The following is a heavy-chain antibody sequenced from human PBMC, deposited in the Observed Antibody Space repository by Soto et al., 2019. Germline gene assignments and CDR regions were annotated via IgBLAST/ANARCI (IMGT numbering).Heavy chain of an antibody. CDR1: GGSVSSGSYY. V-gene: IGHV4-61*01. CDR2: IYCSGST. CDR3: ARDIFTGYNGPYFDY. J-gene: IGHJ4*02. D-gene: IGHD3-9*01. Sequence: QVQLQESGPGLVKPSETLSLTCTVSGGSVSSGSYYWSWIRQPPGKGLEWIGYIYCSGSTNYNPSHKSRVTISVDTSKNQFSLNVRSVTAADTAVYYCARDIFTGYNGPYFDYWGQGTLLTVSS.